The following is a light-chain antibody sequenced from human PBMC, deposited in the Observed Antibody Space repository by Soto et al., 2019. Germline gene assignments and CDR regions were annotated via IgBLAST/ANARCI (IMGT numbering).Light chain of an antibody. CDR2: GAS. CDR3: QQYGSSLVH. CDR1: QSVSSSY. Sequence: EIVLTQSPGTLSLSPGERATLSCRASQSVSSSYLAWYQQKPGQAPRLLIYGASSRATDIPDRFSGSGSGTDFTLTISRLEPEDLAVYYCQQYGSSLVHFGQGNKLEIK. V-gene: IGKV3-20*01. J-gene: IGKJ2*01.